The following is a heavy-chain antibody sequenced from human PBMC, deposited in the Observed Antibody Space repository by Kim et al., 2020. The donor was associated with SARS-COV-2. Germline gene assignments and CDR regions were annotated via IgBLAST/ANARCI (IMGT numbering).Heavy chain of an antibody. V-gene: IGHV4-34*01. Sequence: SETLSLTCAVYGGSFSGYYWSWIRQPPGKGLEWIGEINHSGSTNYNPSLKSRVTISVDTSKNQFSLKLSSVTAADTAVYYCARDHIVATICNYYYYMDV. J-gene: IGHJ6*03. CDR2: INHSGST. CDR1: GGSFSGYY. D-gene: IGHD5-12*01. CDR3: ARDHIVATICNYYYYMDV.